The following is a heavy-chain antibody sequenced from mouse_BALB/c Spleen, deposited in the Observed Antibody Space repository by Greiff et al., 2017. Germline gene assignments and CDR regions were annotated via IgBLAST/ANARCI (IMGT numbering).Heavy chain of an antibody. CDR2: ISYSGST. V-gene: IGHV3-2*02. D-gene: IGHD1-2*01. CDR3: ARGGVTTAD. Sequence: EVKVEESGPGLVKPSQSLSLTCTVTGYSITSDYAWNWIRQFPGNKLEWMGYISYSGSTSYNPSLKSRISITRHTSKNQFFLQLNSVTTEDTATYYCARGGVTTADWGQGTSVTVSS. J-gene: IGHJ4*01. CDR1: GYSITSDYA.